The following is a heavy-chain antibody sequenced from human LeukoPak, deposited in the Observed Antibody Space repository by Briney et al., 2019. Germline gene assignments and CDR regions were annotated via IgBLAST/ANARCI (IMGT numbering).Heavy chain of an antibody. Sequence: GGSLRLSRAASGFTFSSYGMHWVRQAPGKGLEWVAVIWYDGSNKYYADSVKGRFTISRDNSKNTLYLQMNSLRAEDTAVYYCARDGWVITVREMGDFDYWGQGTQVTVSS. V-gene: IGHV3-33*01. CDR2: IWYDGSNK. D-gene: IGHD5-24*01. J-gene: IGHJ4*02. CDR1: GFTFSSYG. CDR3: ARDGWVITVREMGDFDY.